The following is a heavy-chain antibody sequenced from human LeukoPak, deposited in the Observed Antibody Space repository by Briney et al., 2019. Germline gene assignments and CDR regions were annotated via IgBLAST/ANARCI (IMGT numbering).Heavy chain of an antibody. V-gene: IGHV4-39*07. Sequence: SETLSLTCTVSGGSISSSSYYWGWIRQPPGKGLEWIGSIYYSGSTYYNPSLKSRVTISVDTSKNQFSLKLSSVTAADTAVYYCAREAYDSSGAYDYWGQGTLVTVSS. CDR1: GGSISSSSYY. D-gene: IGHD3-22*01. CDR2: IYYSGST. J-gene: IGHJ4*02. CDR3: AREAYDSSGAYDY.